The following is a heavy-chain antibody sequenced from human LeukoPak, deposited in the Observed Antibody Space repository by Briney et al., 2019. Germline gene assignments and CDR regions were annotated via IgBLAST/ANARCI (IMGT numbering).Heavy chain of an antibody. CDR2: ISYDGSNK. CDR3: AKDHWLSGWYQFGY. D-gene: IGHD6-19*01. J-gene: IGHJ4*02. V-gene: IGHV3-30-3*01. CDR1: GFTFSSYA. Sequence: GGSLRLSCAASGFTFSSYAMHWVRQAPGKGLEWVAVISYDGSNKYYADSVEGRFTISRDNSKNTLYLQMNSLRAEDTAVYYCAKDHWLSGWYQFGYWGQGTLVTVSS.